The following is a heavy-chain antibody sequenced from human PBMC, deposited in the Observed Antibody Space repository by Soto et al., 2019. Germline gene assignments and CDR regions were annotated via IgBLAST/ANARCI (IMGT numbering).Heavy chain of an antibody. CDR2: IGTRGRTI. J-gene: IGHJ6*02. Sequence: EVQLLESGGGLVQPGGSLRLSCAASGFTFSSYAMSWVRQAPGKGLEWVSYIGTRGRTIYYADSVKGRFTISRDNAKNSLYLQMNSLRAEDTAVYYCARDPAIYSGKFDYGLDVWGQGTTVTVSS. CDR3: ARDPAIYSGKFDYGLDV. V-gene: IGHV3-48*03. D-gene: IGHD4-4*01. CDR1: GFTFSSYA.